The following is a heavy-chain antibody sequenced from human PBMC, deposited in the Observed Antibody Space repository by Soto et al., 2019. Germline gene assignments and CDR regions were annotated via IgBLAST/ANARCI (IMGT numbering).Heavy chain of an antibody. V-gene: IGHV5-51*01. CDR2: IYPGDSDT. J-gene: IGHJ6*02. D-gene: IGHD4-17*01. CDR3: AREHGEDYYYYYGMDV. CDR1: GYSFTIYC. Sequence: GESLKISCDGSGYSFTIYCIGLVLQMPGKGLEWMGIIYPGDSDTRYSPSFQGQVTISADKSISTAYLQWSRLRSDDTAVYYCAREHGEDYYYYYGMDVWGQGTTVTVSS.